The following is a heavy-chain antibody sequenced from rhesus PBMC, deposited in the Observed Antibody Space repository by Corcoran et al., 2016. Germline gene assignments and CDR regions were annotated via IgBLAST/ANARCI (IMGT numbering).Heavy chain of an antibody. V-gene: IGHV4-169*02. Sequence: QLQLQESGPGLVKPSETLPVTCAVSGGAISSSYWSWIRQVPGKGLEWIGYIYGSSSSTNTNPSLKRRVTLSVGTSKNQLSLKLSSVTAADTAVYYCASGHWNGWDQGVLVTVSS. CDR2: IYGSSSST. CDR1: GGAISSSY. J-gene: IGHJ4*01. CDR3: ASGHWNG. D-gene: IGHD1-7*02.